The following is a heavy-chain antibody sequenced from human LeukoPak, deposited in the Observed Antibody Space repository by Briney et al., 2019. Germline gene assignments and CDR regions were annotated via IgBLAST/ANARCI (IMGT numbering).Heavy chain of an antibody. CDR1: GFTFSSYT. J-gene: IGHJ4*02. CDR2: VNSASSYI. V-gene: IGHV3-21*01. CDR3: AREDHSSGWYY. D-gene: IGHD6-19*01. Sequence: GGSLRLSCAASGFTFSSYTMNWVRQAPGKGLEWVSSVNSASSYIYYADSLKGRFTISRDNAQNSLYLRMNSLRAEDTAVYYCAREDHSSGWYYWGQGTLVTVSS.